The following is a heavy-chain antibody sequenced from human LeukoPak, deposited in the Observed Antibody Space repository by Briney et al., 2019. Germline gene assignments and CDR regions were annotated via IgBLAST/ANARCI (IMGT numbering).Heavy chain of an antibody. V-gene: IGHV3-23*01. D-gene: IGHD5-24*01. CDR2: ISGSGGGT. CDR3: AKGGGYNQYYFDY. J-gene: IGHJ4*02. CDR1: GFTFSSYA. Sequence: GGSLRLSCAASGFTFSSYAMSWVRQAPGKGLEWVSAISGSGGGTYYADSVKGRFTISRDNSKNTLYQQMNNLRAEDTAVYYCAKGGGYNQYYFDYWGQGTLVTVSS.